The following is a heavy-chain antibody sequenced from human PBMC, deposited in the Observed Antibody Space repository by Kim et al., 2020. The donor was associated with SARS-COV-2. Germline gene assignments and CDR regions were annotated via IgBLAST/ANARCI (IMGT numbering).Heavy chain of an antibody. CDR1: GFTFSSYS. V-gene: IGHV3-21*01. J-gene: IGHJ5*02. D-gene: IGHD3-10*01. Sequence: GGSLRLSCAASGFTFSSYSMNWVRQAPGKGLEWVSSISSSSSYIYYADSVKGRFTISRDNAKNSLYLQMNSLRAEDTAVYYCARDKNRLTGAMVRGFWFDPWGQGTLVTVSS. CDR3: ARDKNRLTGAMVRGFWFDP. CDR2: ISSSSSYI.